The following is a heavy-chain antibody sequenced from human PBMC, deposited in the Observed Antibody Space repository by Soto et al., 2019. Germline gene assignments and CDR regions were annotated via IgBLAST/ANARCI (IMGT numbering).Heavy chain of an antibody. D-gene: IGHD2-2*02. CDR1: GFTLSSYG. V-gene: IGHV3-33*01. J-gene: IGHJ4*02. Sequence: LRLSCAASGFTLSSYGMHWVRQAPGKGLEWVAIIWYDGNTEKYIDSVRGRFTISRDTSKNTLYLQMNDLRAEDTALYYCARALWYYGSTSSYTIDYWGQGTLVTVSS. CDR2: IWYDGNTE. CDR3: ARALWYYGSTSSYTIDY.